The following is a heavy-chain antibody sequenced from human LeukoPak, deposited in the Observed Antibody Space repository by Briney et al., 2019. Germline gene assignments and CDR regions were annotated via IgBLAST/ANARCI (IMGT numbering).Heavy chain of an antibody. CDR3: ARRVAGFHDDY. CDR2: IYPGDSDT. D-gene: IGHD6-19*01. CDR1: GYRFTSYW. Sequence: GESLQISCKGSGYRFTSYWIGWVRPMPGKGLEWMGIIYPGDSDTRYSPSFQGQVTISADKSISTAYLQWSSLKASDTAMYYCARRVAGFHDDYWGQGTLVTVSS. J-gene: IGHJ4*02. V-gene: IGHV5-51*01.